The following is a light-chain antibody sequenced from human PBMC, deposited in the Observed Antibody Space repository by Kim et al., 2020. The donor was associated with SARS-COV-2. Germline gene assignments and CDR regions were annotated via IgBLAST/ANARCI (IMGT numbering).Light chain of an antibody. CDR2: RNN. J-gene: IGLJ2*01. V-gene: IGLV1-47*01. CDR1: SSNIGINY. Sequence: GQRVTFSCSGSSSNIGINYVYWYQQLPGTAPQLLIYRNNQRPSGVPDRFSGSKSGTSASLAISGLRSEDEADYYCAAWDDSLSGVLFGGGTQLTVL. CDR3: AAWDDSLSGVL.